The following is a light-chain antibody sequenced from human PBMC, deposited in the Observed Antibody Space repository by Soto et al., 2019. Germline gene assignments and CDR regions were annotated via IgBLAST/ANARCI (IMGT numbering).Light chain of an antibody. CDR1: QSVGDTY. Sequence: EIVLTQSPGTLSLSPGERATLSCRASQSVGDTYLAWYQQKLGRAPRLLIQAASLRATGIPDRFSGSGSGTDFTLTISRLEPEDFAVYFCQQYAGSTRTFGQGTKVDIK. CDR3: QQYAGSTRT. J-gene: IGKJ1*01. V-gene: IGKV3-20*01. CDR2: AAS.